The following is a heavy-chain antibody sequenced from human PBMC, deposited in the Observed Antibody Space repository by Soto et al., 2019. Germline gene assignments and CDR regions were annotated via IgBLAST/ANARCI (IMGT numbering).Heavy chain of an antibody. Sequence: HVQLVQSGGELKKPGASVKVSCNTSGYTFNTSFITWVRQAPGQGLEWMGWISPHNGNTNYAEKFQGRVTMTADTITKTAYMELRNLRIDDTAVYYCARDTGNSFDYWGQGTPVTVSS. CDR3: ARDTGNSFDY. V-gene: IGHV1-18*01. J-gene: IGHJ4*02. CDR2: ISPHNGNT. CDR1: GYTFNTSF.